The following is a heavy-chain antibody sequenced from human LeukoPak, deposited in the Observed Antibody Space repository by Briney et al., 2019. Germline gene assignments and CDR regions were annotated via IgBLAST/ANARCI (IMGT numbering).Heavy chain of an antibody. Sequence: HAGGSLRLSCAASGFTVSSNYMHWVRQAPGQGLEWVSVIYSGGSTYFADSVKGRFTISRDNSKNTLYLQMNSLRAEDTAIYYCARDPDNWGKFDYWGQGTLVTVSS. J-gene: IGHJ4*02. CDR2: IYSGGST. CDR3: ARDPDNWGKFDY. CDR1: GFTVSSNY. V-gene: IGHV3-66*01. D-gene: IGHD1-1*01.